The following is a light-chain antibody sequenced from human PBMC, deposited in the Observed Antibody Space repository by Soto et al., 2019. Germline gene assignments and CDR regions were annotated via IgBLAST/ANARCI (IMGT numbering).Light chain of an antibody. CDR1: SGHSSYA. J-gene: IGLJ2*01. CDR2: LNSDGSH. V-gene: IGLV4-69*01. CDR3: QTWGTGVV. Sequence: QLVLTQSPSASASLGASVKLTCTLSSGHSSYAIAWHQQQPEKGPRYLMKLNSDGSHSKGDGIPDRFSGSSSGAERYLTISRLQYEDEDDYYCQTWGTGVVFGGGTKLTVL.